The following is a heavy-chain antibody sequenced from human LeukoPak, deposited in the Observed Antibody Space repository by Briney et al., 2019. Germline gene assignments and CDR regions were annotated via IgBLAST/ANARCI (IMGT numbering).Heavy chain of an antibody. D-gene: IGHD3-22*01. Sequence: GGSLKLSCAASGFTLSSYGMHWVRQAPGKGLEWVAAIWYDGINKYYADSVKGRFTISRDNSKNTLHLQMNTLRAEDTAVYYCARGDSSGYYSAAFDIWGQGTMVTASS. CDR3: ARGDSSGYYSAAFDI. J-gene: IGHJ3*02. CDR1: GFTLSSYG. V-gene: IGHV3-33*01. CDR2: IWYDGINK.